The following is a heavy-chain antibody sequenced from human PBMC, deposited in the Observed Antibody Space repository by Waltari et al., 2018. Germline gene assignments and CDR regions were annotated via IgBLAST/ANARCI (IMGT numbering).Heavy chain of an antibody. CDR1: GGSISSYY. CDR3: ARETLLGDYGPLFDY. V-gene: IGHV4-59*01. CDR2: IYYSGST. J-gene: IGHJ4*02. Sequence: QVQLQESGPGLVKPSETLSLTCTVSGGSISSYYWSWIRQPPGKGLEWIGYIYYSGSTNYNPSLKSRVTISVDTSKNQFSLKLSSVTAADMAVYYCARETLLGDYGPLFDYWGQGTLVTVSS. D-gene: IGHD4-17*01.